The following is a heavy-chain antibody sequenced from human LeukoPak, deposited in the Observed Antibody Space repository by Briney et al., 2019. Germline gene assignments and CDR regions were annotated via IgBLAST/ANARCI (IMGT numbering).Heavy chain of an antibody. J-gene: IGHJ4*02. D-gene: IGHD1-26*01. Sequence: PSETLSLTCTVSGGSIGSYYWSWIRQPPGKGLEWIGYIYYSGSTSYNPSLKSRVTISVDTSKNQFSLKLNSVTAADTAVYYCVRDRELTYWSQGTLVTVSS. CDR3: VRDRELTY. CDR2: IYYSGST. V-gene: IGHV4-59*01. CDR1: GGSIGSYY.